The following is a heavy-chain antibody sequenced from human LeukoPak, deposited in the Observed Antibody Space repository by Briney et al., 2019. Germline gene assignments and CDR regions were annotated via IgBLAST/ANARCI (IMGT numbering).Heavy chain of an antibody. Sequence: GASVKVSCKASGYTFTSYYMHWVRQVPGRGLEWMGIINPGRGNTNYAQNFHGRVTLTRDTSTSTIYMELSSLRSEDTAVYYCARDRDWGSSDPFDYWGQGTLVTVSS. D-gene: IGHD7-27*01. CDR1: GYTFTSYY. J-gene: IGHJ4*02. V-gene: IGHV1-46*01. CDR2: INPGRGNT. CDR3: ARDRDWGSSDPFDY.